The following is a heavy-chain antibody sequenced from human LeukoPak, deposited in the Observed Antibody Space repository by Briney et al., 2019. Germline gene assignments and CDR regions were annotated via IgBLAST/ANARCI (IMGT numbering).Heavy chain of an antibody. CDR1: GFTFSSYA. J-gene: IGHJ6*02. V-gene: IGHV3-30*04. CDR3: AREVATITGDYYYYGMDV. D-gene: IGHD5-12*01. Sequence: PGRSLRLSCAASGFTFSSYAMHWVRQAPGKGLEWVAVISYDGSNKYYADSVKGRFTISRDNSKNTLYLQMNSLRAEDTAVYYCAREVATITGDYYYYGMDVWGQGTTVTVSS. CDR2: ISYDGSNK.